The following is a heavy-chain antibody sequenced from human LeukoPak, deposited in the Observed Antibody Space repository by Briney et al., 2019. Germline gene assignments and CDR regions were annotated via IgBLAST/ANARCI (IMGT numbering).Heavy chain of an antibody. CDR1: GYTFTSYG. CDR2: ISAYNGNT. D-gene: IGHD3-22*01. V-gene: IGHV1-18*01. Sequence: GASVKVSCKASGYTFTSYGISWVRQAPGQGLEWMGWISAYNGNTNYAQKLQGRVTMTTDTSTSTAYMELRSLRSDDTAVYYCARGGPDYDTHGWFDPWGQGTLSPSPQ. CDR3: ARGGPDYDTHGWFDP. J-gene: IGHJ5*02.